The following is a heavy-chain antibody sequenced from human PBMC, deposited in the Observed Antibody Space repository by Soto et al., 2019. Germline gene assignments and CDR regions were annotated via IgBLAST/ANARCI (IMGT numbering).Heavy chain of an antibody. CDR3: VRAIFIAVAGT. CDR2: IYYSGST. V-gene: IGHV4-39*01. J-gene: IGHJ4*02. D-gene: IGHD6-19*01. CDR1: GASISSSSYY. Sequence: QVQLQESGPGLVKPSETLCLTCTVFGASISSSSYYWVWIRQPPGKGLEWIGNIYYSGSTYYNPSLQSRVTISADTSKNQFSLRLSSVTAADTAVYYCVRAIFIAVAGTWGQGTLVTVSS.